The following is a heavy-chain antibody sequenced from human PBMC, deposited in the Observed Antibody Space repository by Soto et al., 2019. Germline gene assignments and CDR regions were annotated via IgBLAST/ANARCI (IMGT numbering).Heavy chain of an antibody. V-gene: IGHV3-74*01. Sequence: GSLILSCAASGFTLSSYWMHWVRQAPGKGLVWVSRINSDGSSTSYADSVKGRFTISRDNAKNTLYLQMNSLRAEDTAVYYCATEMGANQGPCDNWGQGTLVTVS. CDR2: INSDGSST. CDR1: GFTLSSYW. D-gene: IGHD1-26*01. J-gene: IGHJ4*02. CDR3: ATEMGANQGPCDN.